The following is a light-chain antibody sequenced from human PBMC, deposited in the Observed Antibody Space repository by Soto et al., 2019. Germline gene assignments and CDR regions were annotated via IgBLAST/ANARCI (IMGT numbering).Light chain of an antibody. J-gene: IGKJ5*01. V-gene: IGKV3-20*01. Sequence: IGVTQSASTLSLSPGERATLSCGVSQRVSSSLLAWYQQKTGQAPRLLISGASSRATGIPDRFSGSASETDFTLTISRLEPEDFALYYCQQYGRSPMTFGQGTRLEI. CDR2: GAS. CDR3: QQYGRSPMT. CDR1: QRVSSSL.